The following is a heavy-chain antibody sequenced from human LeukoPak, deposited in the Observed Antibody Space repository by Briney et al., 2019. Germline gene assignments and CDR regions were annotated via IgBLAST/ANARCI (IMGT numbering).Heavy chain of an antibody. D-gene: IGHD1-26*01. V-gene: IGHV4-59*01. J-gene: IGHJ4*02. CDR1: GGSISSSY. CDR3: ARGATAWVRFDY. Sequence: SETLSLTCTVSGGSISSSYWSWIRQPPGKGVEWIGYVYYSGTTSYNPSLRGRVTMSLDTSKNQFSLKLSSVTAADTAVYYCARGATAWVRFDYWGQGTLVTVSS. CDR2: VYYSGTT.